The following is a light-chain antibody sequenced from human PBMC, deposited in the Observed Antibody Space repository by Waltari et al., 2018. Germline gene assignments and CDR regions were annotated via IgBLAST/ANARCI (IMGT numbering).Light chain of an antibody. CDR1: QSIGIY. CDR2: HAS. J-gene: IGKJ1*01. Sequence: EIVLTQSPGTLSLSPGERATLSCRASQSIGIYLAWYQQKPGQAPRLLMYHASSRATGIPDRFSGSGSGTDFSLTISGLEPEDCAVYYCQKYESLPATFGQGTKVEIK. V-gene: IGKV3-20*01. CDR3: QKYESLPAT.